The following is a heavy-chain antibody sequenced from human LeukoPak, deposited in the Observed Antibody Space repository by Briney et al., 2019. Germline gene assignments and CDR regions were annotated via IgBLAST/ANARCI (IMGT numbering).Heavy chain of an antibody. Sequence: ASVKVSCKASGYTFTGYYMHWVRQAPGQGLEWMGWINPNSGGTNYAQNLQGRVTMTTDTSTSTAYMELSSLRSEDTAVYYCASGAGVVGATTFDYWGQGTLVTVSS. CDR1: GYTFTGYY. CDR2: INPNSGGT. D-gene: IGHD1-26*01. J-gene: IGHJ4*02. CDR3: ASGAGVVGATTFDY. V-gene: IGHV1-2*02.